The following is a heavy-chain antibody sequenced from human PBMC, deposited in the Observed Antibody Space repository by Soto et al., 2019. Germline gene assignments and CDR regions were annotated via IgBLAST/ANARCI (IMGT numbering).Heavy chain of an antibody. D-gene: IGHD3-3*01. J-gene: IGHJ6*02. Sequence: QVQLVQSGAEVKKPGSSVKVSCKASGGTFSSYAISWVRQALGQGLEWMGGIIRIFGTANYAQKFQGRVTITADESTSTAYMELSSLRSEDTAVYYCARGSITIFGVVIIPPYYYYGMDVWGQGTTVTVSS. V-gene: IGHV1-69*01. CDR1: GGTFSSYA. CDR2: IIRIFGTA. CDR3: ARGSITIFGVVIIPPYYYYGMDV.